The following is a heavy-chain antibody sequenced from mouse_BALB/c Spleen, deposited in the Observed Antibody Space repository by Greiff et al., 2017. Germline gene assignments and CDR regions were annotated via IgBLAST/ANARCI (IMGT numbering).Heavy chain of an antibody. J-gene: IGHJ3*01. CDR3: ARGDYYDSLFAY. V-gene: IGHV5-4*02. D-gene: IGHD2-4*01. CDR2: ISDGGSYT. Sequence: EVKLMESGGGLVKPGGSLKLSCAASGFTFSDYYMYWVCQTPEKRLEWVATISDGGSYTYYPDSVKGRFTISRDNAKNNMYLQMSSLKSEDTAMYYCARGDYYDSLFAYWGQGTLVTVSA. CDR1: GFTFSDYY.